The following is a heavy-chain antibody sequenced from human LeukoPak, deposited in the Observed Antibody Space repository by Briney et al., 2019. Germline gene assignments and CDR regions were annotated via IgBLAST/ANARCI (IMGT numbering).Heavy chain of an antibody. V-gene: IGHV3-7*01. CDR3: ARFRYIGSDLEVFDS. Sequence: GGSLRLSCAASGFTFNNYSFSWVRQSPGKGLEWVANINQDEGHKYSVDSVKGRFTISRDNARNSLYLQMNGLRAEDTAVYYCARFRYIGSDLEVFDSWGQGTLVTVSS. J-gene: IGHJ4*02. CDR2: INQDEGHK. D-gene: IGHD5-12*01. CDR1: GFTFNNYS.